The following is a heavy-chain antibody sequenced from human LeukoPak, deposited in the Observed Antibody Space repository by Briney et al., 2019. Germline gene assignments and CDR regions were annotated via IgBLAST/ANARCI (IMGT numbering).Heavy chain of an antibody. V-gene: IGHV3-74*01. J-gene: IGHJ4*02. D-gene: IGHD3-22*01. CDR2: INSDGSTT. Sequence: GGSLRLSCAASGFTFSRYWMHWVRQAPGKGLVWVSRINSDGSTTSYADSVEGRFTISRDNAKNTLYLQMNSLRAEDTAVYYCARGGLSGYYHDYWGQGTLVTVSS. CDR1: GFTFSRYW. CDR3: ARGGLSGYYHDY.